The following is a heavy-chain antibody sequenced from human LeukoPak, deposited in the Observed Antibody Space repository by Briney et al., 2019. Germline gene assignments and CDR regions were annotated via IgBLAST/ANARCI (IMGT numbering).Heavy chain of an antibody. V-gene: IGHV3-7*01. CDR3: TTDEYTTKQHIRPLDT. Sequence: GGSLRLSCVASGFTFSTYWMSWVRQAPGKGLEWVANIKQDGSEKYYVDSVKGRFTISRDNAKNTLYLQMNSLRADDTAVYYCTTDEYTTKQHIRPLDTWGQGTLVTVSS. D-gene: IGHD6-6*01. CDR1: GFTFSTYW. CDR2: IKQDGSEK. J-gene: IGHJ5*02.